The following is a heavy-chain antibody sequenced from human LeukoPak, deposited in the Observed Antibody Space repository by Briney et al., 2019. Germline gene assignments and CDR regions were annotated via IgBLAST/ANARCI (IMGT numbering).Heavy chain of an antibody. CDR2: IKQDGREK. D-gene: IGHD3-9*01. CDR3: ARDRLYYDISTGYVPLDY. CDR1: GFPFSDYW. J-gene: IGHJ4*02. Sequence: PGGSLRLSCAASGFPFSDYWMTWVRQAPGKGLEGVANIKQDGREKFYLDSVKGRFTISRDDTKNYLYLQMSSLRVEDTAVYFCARDRLYYDISTGYVPLDYWGLGTLVTVSS. V-gene: IGHV3-7*01.